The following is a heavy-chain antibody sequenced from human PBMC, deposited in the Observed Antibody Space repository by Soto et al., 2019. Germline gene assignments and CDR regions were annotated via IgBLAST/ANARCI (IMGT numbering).Heavy chain of an antibody. D-gene: IGHD3-3*01. CDR3: AKDLPLWSGYSFSENH. Sequence: EVRLLESGGAVVQPGGSLRLSCVGSGFNLDNHAMRWVRQAPGKGLEWVSSVSPSGASTHFPDFLKGRFSSSRDNSKNTVYLEMSNLRVEDTAVYYCAKDLPLWSGYSFSENHWGQGTLVTVSS. CDR1: GFNLDNHA. J-gene: IGHJ4*02. CDR2: VSPSGAST. V-gene: IGHV3-23*01.